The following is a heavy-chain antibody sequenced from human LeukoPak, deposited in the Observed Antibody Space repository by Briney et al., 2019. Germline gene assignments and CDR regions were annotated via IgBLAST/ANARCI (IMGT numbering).Heavy chain of an antibody. CDR1: GFSFSAHG. CDR2: LSYDGNNE. CDR3: AKDTVPNGFYYYGMDV. D-gene: IGHD6-25*01. V-gene: IGHV3-30*18. Sequence: GGSLRLSCAASGFSFSAHGMHWVRQSPGRGLEWVAALSYDGNNESYGDSVKGRFTISRDNPKHTLYLQMNSLRNDDTAVYYCAKDTVPNGFYYYGMDVWGQGTTVTVPS. J-gene: IGHJ6*02.